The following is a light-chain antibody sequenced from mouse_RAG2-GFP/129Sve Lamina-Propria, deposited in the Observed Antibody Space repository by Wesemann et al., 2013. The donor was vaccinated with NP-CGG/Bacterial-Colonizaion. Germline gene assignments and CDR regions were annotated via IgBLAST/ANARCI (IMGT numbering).Light chain of an antibody. Sequence: IVLTQSPAIMSASLGEEITLTCSASSSVSYMHWYQQKPGFSPKLLIYRTSNLASGVPARFSGSGSGTSYSLTIGTMEAEDVATYYCQQGSSIPIFTFGSGTKLEIK. V-gene: IGKV4-91*01. CDR1: SSVSY. CDR2: RTS. CDR3: QQGSSIPIFT. J-gene: IGKJ4*01.